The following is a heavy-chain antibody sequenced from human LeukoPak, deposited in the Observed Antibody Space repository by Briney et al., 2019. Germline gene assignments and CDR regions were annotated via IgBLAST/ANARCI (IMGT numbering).Heavy chain of an antibody. CDR2: ISYGGSNK. V-gene: IGHV3-30*18. CDR1: GFTFSSYG. CDR3: ANVGYKRGADY. J-gene: IGHJ4*02. Sequence: GGSLRLSCAASGFTFSSYGMHWVRQAPGKGLEWVAVISYGGSNKYYADSVKGRFTISRDNSKNTLYLQMNSLRAEDTAVYYCANVGYKRGADYWGQGTLVTVSS. D-gene: IGHD1-1*01.